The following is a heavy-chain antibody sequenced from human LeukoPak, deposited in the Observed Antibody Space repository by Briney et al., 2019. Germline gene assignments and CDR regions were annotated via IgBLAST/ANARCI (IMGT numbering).Heavy chain of an antibody. V-gene: IGHV3-48*01. Sequence: PGGPLRLSCAASGFTFSSYSMNWVRQAPGKGLEWVSYISSSSSTIYYADSVKGRFTISRDNAKNSLYLQMNSLRAEDTAVYYCARALDYYYYMDVWGKGTTVTVSS. CDR1: GFTFSSYS. CDR2: ISSSSSTI. J-gene: IGHJ6*03. CDR3: ARALDYYYYMDV.